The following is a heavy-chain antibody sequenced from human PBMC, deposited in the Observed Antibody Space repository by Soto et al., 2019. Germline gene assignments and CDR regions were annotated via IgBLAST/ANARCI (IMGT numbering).Heavy chain of an antibody. Sequence: PSETLSLTCSVSGGAISGSYWSWIRQSPGKGLEWLGYVYYTGSTHYSPSLRSRVSISVDTFKNEFSLRLSSVTAADTAVYFCARSVAVPGAHIDYWGQGTQVTVSS. V-gene: IGHV4-59*01. D-gene: IGHD6-19*01. J-gene: IGHJ4*02. CDR1: GGAISGSY. CDR3: ARSVAVPGAHIDY. CDR2: VYYTGST.